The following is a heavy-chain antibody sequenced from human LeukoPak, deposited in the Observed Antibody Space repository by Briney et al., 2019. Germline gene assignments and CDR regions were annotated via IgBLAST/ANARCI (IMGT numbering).Heavy chain of an antibody. D-gene: IGHD4-23*01. J-gene: IGHJ4*02. Sequence: GGSLRLSCTVSGFTVSSNSMSWVRQAPGKGLEWVSFIYTTGNTHNSDSVKGRFTISRDSSENTLYLQMNSLRAEDTAVYYCARRAGGYSHPYDYWGQGTLVTVSS. CDR1: GFTVSSNS. CDR2: IYTTGNT. CDR3: ARRAGGYSHPYDY. V-gene: IGHV3-53*01.